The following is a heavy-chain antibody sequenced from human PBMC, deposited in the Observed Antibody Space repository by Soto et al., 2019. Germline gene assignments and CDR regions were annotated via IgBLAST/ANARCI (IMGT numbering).Heavy chain of an antibody. D-gene: IGHD1-26*01. V-gene: IGHV3-9*01. CDR2: ISWSSSST. J-gene: IGHJ4*02. Sequence: EVRLVESGGTLVQPGRSLRLSCAGSGFMFGDYAMHWVRQAPGKGLEWVSGISWSSSSTAYADSVKGRFTISRDDAKNSLYLQMNSLRPEDTAFYYCVSANKRSLSGSFGGTNSYYFAHWGQGALVSVSS. CDR1: GFMFGDYA. CDR3: VSANKRSLSGSFGGTNSYYFAH.